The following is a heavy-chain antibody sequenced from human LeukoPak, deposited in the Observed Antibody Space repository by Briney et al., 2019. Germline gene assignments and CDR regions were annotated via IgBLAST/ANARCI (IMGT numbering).Heavy chain of an antibody. Sequence: KPGESLKISCKGSGYSFTSYWIGWVRQMPGKGLEWMGIIYPGDSDTRYSPSFQGQVTISADKSISTAYLQWSSLKASDTAMYYCARLAAAGKVNYYYYYMDVWGKGTTVTVSS. CDR1: GYSFTSYW. J-gene: IGHJ6*03. D-gene: IGHD6-13*01. V-gene: IGHV5-51*03. CDR3: ARLAAAGKVNYYYYYMDV. CDR2: IYPGDSDT.